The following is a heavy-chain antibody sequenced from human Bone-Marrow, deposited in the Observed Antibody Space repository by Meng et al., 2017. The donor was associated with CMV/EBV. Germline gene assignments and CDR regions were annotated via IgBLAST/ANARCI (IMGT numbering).Heavy chain of an antibody. Sequence: ASVKVSCKASGYTFTGYYMHWVRQAPGQGLEWMGWINPNSGGTNYAQKFQGRVTMTRDTSISTAYMELSRLRSDDTAVYYCATISPSPYCGGDCYPNYYYYGMDVWGPGTTVTVYS. J-gene: IGHJ6*01. D-gene: IGHD2-21*01. CDR1: GYTFTGYY. CDR2: INPNSGGT. CDR3: ATISPSPYCGGDCYPNYYYYGMDV. V-gene: IGHV1-2*02.